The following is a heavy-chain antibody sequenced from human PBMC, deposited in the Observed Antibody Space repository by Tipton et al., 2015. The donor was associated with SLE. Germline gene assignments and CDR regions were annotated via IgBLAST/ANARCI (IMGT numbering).Heavy chain of an antibody. D-gene: IGHD2-2*01. V-gene: IGHV4-59*11. CDR1: GGSISSHS. CDR2: IYYSGSA. Sequence: TLSLTCIVSGGSISSHSWNWIRQPPGKGLEWFGYIYYSGSANYNPSLKSRVTISVDRSKNQFSLNLRSVTAADTAVYFCATAQTSNLGPRSFDIWGQGTMVTVSS. CDR3: ATAQTSNLGPRSFDI. J-gene: IGHJ3*02.